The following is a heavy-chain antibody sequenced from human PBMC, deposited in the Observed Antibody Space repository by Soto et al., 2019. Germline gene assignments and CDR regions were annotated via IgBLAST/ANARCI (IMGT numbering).Heavy chain of an antibody. CDR3: AKDRNNYYNPGRAFEI. J-gene: IGHJ3*02. Sequence: SRLTSCHYKKNWVRQAPGKGLEWVSYISSSSSTIYYADSVKGRFTISRDNAKNSLYLQMNSLRAEDTALYYCAKDRNNYYNPGRAFEISGQ. CDR1: RLTSCHYK. V-gene: IGHV3-48*01. D-gene: IGHD1-26*01. CDR2: ISSSSSTI.